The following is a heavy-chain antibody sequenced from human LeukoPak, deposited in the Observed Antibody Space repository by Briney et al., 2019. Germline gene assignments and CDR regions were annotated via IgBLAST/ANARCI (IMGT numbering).Heavy chain of an antibody. J-gene: IGHJ4*02. Sequence: GGSLRLSCAASGFTFSSYGMHWVRQAPGKGLGWVAVIWYDGSNKYYADSVKGRFTISRDNSKNTLYLQMNSLRAEDTAVYYCARGYYDSSGYYYVSHFDYWGQGTLVTVSS. CDR2: IWYDGSNK. D-gene: IGHD3-22*01. V-gene: IGHV3-33*01. CDR1: GFTFSSYG. CDR3: ARGYYDSSGYYYVSHFDY.